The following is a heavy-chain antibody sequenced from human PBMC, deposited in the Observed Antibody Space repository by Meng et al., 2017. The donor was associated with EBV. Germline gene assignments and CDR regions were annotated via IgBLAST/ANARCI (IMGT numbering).Heavy chain of an antibody. CDR2: IIPIFGTA. CDR1: GGTFSSYA. D-gene: IGHD6-13*01. Sequence: QGLLVDAGAEVQKPGSAVKFSCKASGGTFSSYAISCVRQAPGQGLVWMGGIIPIFGTANYAQKFKGRVTITADKSTSKAYMELSSLRSEDTAVYYCARAEIAAAGRLDYWGQGTLVTVSS. V-gene: IGHV1-69*06. CDR3: ARAEIAAAGRLDY. J-gene: IGHJ4*02.